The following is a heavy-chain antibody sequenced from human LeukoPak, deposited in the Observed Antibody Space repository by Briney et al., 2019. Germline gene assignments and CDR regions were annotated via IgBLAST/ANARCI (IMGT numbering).Heavy chain of an antibody. CDR3: AREALTMIVGSY. J-gene: IGHJ4*02. CDR1: GGSISSSSYY. Sequence: PSETLSLTCTVSGGSISSSSYYWGWIRQPPGKGLEWIGSIYYSGSTYYNPSLKSRVTISVDTSKNQFSLKLSSVTAADTAVYYCAREALTMIVGSYWCQGTLVTVSS. V-gene: IGHV4-39*02. CDR2: IYYSGST. D-gene: IGHD3-22*01.